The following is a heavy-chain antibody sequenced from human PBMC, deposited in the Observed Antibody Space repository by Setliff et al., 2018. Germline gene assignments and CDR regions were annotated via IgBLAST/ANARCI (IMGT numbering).Heavy chain of an antibody. CDR3: ARDPNGDFVGAFDP. Sequence: GGSLRLSCVASTFTFSKYAITWVRQAPGKGLEWVSGINWNGADTGYADSVKGRFTISRDNAKNSLYLHMNSLRAEDTASYFCARDPNGDFVGAFDPWDQGILVTV. CDR2: INWNGADT. V-gene: IGHV3-20*04. D-gene: IGHD4-17*01. J-gene: IGHJ5*02. CDR1: TFTFSKYA.